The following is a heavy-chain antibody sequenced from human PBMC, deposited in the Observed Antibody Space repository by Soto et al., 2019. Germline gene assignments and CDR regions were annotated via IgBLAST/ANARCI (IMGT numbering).Heavy chain of an antibody. CDR2: SVPIFGTT. V-gene: IGHV1-69*13. D-gene: IGHD6-19*01. CDR1: GGTFSSYA. Sequence: GAAVKDSCKVSGGTFSSYAIDWVRLAPGHGPEWMAGSVPIFGTTYYTQKFQGRVTIIADDSTTTAYLEMSSLRSEDTAIYYCAGVEAVAVLYNYHGLAVWGQGTAVTVSS. CDR3: AGVEAVAVLYNYHGLAV. J-gene: IGHJ6*02.